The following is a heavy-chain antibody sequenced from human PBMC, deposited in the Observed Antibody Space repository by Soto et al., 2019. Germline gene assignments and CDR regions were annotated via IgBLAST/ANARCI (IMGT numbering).Heavy chain of an antibody. CDR2: INPSGGST. J-gene: IGHJ6*02. CDR1: GYTFTSYY. Sequence: ASVKVSCKASGYTFTSYYMHWVRQAPGQGLERMGIINPSGGSTSYAQKFQGRVTMTRDTSTSTVYMELSSLRSEDTAVYYCARAYCTNGVCYLDNYYYGMDVWGQGTTVTVSS. CDR3: ARAYCTNGVCYLDNYYYGMDV. D-gene: IGHD2-8*01. V-gene: IGHV1-46*01.